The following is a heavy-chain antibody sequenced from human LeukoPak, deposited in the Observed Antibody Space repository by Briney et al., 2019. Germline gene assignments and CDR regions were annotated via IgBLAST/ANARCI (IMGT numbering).Heavy chain of an antibody. CDR3: AKSAVDGDYLYFDY. D-gene: IGHD4-17*01. J-gene: IGHJ4*02. Sequence: GGSLRLSCAASGFTFSSYAMSWVRQAPGKGLDWVSDIRGSGGGTYYADSVKGRFTISRDNSKNTRYLQMNSLRAEDTAVYYCAKSAVDGDYLYFDYWGQGTLVTVSS. V-gene: IGHV3-23*01. CDR2: IRGSGGGT. CDR1: GFTFSSYA.